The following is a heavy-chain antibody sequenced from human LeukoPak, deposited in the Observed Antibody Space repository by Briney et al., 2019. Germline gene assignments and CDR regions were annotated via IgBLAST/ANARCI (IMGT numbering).Heavy chain of an antibody. Sequence: GGSLRLSCTASGFSFSTYSMTWVRQGPGKGLEWVSSIYNGGSKTFYADSVKGRFTISRDNSKNTLYLQMNSPTAEDTAIYYCSKDVVPDSGWDLDYWGQGTLVTVSS. J-gene: IGHJ4*02. CDR3: SKDVVPDSGWDLDY. CDR1: GFSFSTYS. D-gene: IGHD6-19*01. V-gene: IGHV3-23*03. CDR2: IYNGGSKT.